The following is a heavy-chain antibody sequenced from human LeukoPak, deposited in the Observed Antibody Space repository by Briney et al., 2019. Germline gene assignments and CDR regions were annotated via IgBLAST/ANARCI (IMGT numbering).Heavy chain of an antibody. V-gene: IGHV3-30*02. Sequence: GGSLRLSCAASGFTFRNYGMQWVRQAPGKGLEGVAFIRYDGSNKYYADSVKGRFTIYRDNSKNTLFLQMNSLRAEDTAVYYCAKVLYCTGFRCYGEYFQHWGQGTLVTVSS. CDR3: AKVLYCTGFRCYGEYFQH. CDR2: IRYDGSNK. CDR1: GFTFRNYG. D-gene: IGHD2-15*01. J-gene: IGHJ1*01.